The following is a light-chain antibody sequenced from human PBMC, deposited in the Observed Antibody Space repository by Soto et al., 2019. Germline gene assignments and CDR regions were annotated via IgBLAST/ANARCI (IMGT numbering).Light chain of an antibody. CDR3: QQYGTSHRT. V-gene: IGKV3-20*01. CDR1: QSVSSN. Sequence: EIVMTQSPATLSVSPGERATLSCRASQSVSSNLAWYQQKPGQAPRLLIYGASSRATGIPDRFSGSGSGTDFTLTISRLEPEDLAVYYCQQYGTSHRTFGQGTKVDNK. J-gene: IGKJ1*01. CDR2: GAS.